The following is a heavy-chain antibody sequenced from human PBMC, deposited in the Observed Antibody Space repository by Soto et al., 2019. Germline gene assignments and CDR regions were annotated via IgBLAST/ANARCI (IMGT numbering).Heavy chain of an antibody. V-gene: IGHV4-34*01. CDR2: INHSGST. CDR3: ARGLNYDFWSGYPSSYYYYGMDV. CDR1: GGSFSGYY. J-gene: IGHJ6*02. Sequence: PSETLSLTCAVYGGSFSGYYWSWIRQPPGKGLEWIGEINHSGSTNYNPSLKSRVTISVDTSKSQFHLKLSSVTAADTAVYYCARGLNYDFWSGYPSSYYYYGMDVWGQGTTVTVSS. D-gene: IGHD3-3*01.